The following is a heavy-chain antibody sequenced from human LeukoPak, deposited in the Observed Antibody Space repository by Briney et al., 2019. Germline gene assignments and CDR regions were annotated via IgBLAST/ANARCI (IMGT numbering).Heavy chain of an antibody. J-gene: IGHJ4*02. CDR3: ARHKSDWDRTPYYFDY. CDR2: VYYSGNT. V-gene: IGHV4-39*01. Sequence: PSETLSLTCIVSAGSISSSNYYWGWIRQPPGKGLEWIASVYYSGNTNYNPSFKSRVTISVDTSKNHFSLNLRSMTAADTAVYYCARHKSDWDRTPYYFDYWGQGTLVTVSP. D-gene: IGHD1-26*01. CDR1: AGSISSSNYY.